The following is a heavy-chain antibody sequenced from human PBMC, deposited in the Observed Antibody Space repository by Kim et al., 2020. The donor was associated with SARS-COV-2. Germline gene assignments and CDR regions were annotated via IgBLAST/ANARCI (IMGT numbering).Heavy chain of an antibody. D-gene: IGHD2-8*01. Sequence: ASVKVSCKASGYTFTKYGVHWVRQAPGQSLEWMGWVNAGNGDTHYSPKFQDRVTITRDTSATTAYMELSSLRSEDTAVYYCARPSFCADGICPYYDYRGQGTLVTVSS. CDR1: GYTFTKYG. CDR3: ARPSFCADGICPYYDY. V-gene: IGHV1-3*01. J-gene: IGHJ4*02. CDR2: VNAGNGDT.